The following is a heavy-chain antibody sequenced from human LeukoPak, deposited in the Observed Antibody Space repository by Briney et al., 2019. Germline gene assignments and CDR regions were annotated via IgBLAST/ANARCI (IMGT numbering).Heavy chain of an antibody. J-gene: IGHJ4*02. D-gene: IGHD1-26*01. Sequence: GGSLRLSCAASGFTVSSNYMSWVRQAPGKGLEWVSVIYSGGSTYYADSVKGRFTLSRDNSKNPLYLQMNGLRAEDTAVYYCAREGSKSGNLYYFDYWGQGTLVTVSS. CDR3: AREGSKSGNLYYFDY. CDR2: IYSGGST. V-gene: IGHV3-66*01. CDR1: GFTVSSNY.